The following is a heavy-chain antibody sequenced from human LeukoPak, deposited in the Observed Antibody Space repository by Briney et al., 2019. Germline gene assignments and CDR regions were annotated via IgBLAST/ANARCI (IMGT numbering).Heavy chain of an antibody. CDR2: ISISSSYI. Sequence: PGGSLRLSCAASGFTFSNYSWNWVRQAPGKGLEWVSSISISSSYIYYADSVKGRFTISRDNAKNSLYLQMNSLRAEDTAVYYCARVILRAAATFDYWGQGTLVTVSP. CDR1: GFTFSNYS. CDR3: ARVILRAAATFDY. D-gene: IGHD6-13*01. J-gene: IGHJ4*02. V-gene: IGHV3-21*01.